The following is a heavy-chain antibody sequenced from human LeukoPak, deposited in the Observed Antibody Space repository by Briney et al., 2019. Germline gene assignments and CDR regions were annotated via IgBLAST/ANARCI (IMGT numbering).Heavy chain of an antibody. Sequence: ASVKVSCKASGGTFSSYAISWVRQAPGQGLEWMGGIIPIFGTANYAQKFQGRVTITTDESTSTAYMELSSLRSEDTAVYYCAASKGTDPATFDIWGQGTMVTVSS. D-gene: IGHD3-10*01. V-gene: IGHV1-69*05. J-gene: IGHJ3*02. CDR1: GGTFSSYA. CDR2: IIPIFGTA. CDR3: AASKGTDPATFDI.